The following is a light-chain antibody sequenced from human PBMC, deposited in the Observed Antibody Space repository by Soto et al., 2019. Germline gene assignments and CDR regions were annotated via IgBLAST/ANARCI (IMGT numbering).Light chain of an antibody. CDR3: SSYTSSSTLVV. V-gene: IGLV2-14*01. Sequence: QSALTQPASVSGSPGQSITISCTGTNSDVGGYNYVSWYQQHPGKAPKLMIYEVSNWPSGVSNRFSGSKSGNTASLTISGLQAEDEADYYCSSYTSSSTLVVFGGGTKVTVL. J-gene: IGLJ2*01. CDR1: NSDVGGYNY. CDR2: EVS.